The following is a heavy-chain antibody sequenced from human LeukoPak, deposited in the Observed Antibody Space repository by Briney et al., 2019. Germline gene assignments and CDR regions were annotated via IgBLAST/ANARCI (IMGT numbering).Heavy chain of an antibody. CDR1: GFTFSSYS. J-gene: IGHJ4*02. Sequence: PGGSLRLSCAASGFTFSSYSMNWVRQAPGKGLEWVSSISSSSSYIYYADSVKGRFTISRDNAKNSLYLQMNSLRAEDTAVYYRASYITMVRGRYFDYWGQGTLVTVSS. D-gene: IGHD3-10*01. CDR3: ASYITMVRGRYFDY. CDR2: ISSSSSYI. V-gene: IGHV3-21*01.